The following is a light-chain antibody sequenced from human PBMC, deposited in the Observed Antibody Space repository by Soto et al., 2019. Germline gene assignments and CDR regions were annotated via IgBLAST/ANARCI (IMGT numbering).Light chain of an antibody. CDR1: QSVASN. J-gene: IGKJ1*01. V-gene: IGKV3-20*01. Sequence: ERVMTQSPATLSVSPGERATLSCRASQSVASNLAWYQQKPGQAPRLLIFGASIRDTGIPDRFSGSGSGTDFTLTISRLEPEDFAVYHCQQYGSSPTTFGQGTKVDIK. CDR2: GAS. CDR3: QQYGSSPTT.